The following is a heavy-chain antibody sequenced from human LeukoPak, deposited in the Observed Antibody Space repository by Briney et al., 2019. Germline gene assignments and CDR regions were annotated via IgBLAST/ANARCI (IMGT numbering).Heavy chain of an antibody. Sequence: GASVKVSCKTSGGTFNNSAISWVRQAPGQGLEWLGGIMPLFGTAGYAQKFQGRVTITKDESTRTVYLELSSLRSEDTAVYYCARESPSSIAVAGTYFDYWGQGTLVTVSS. CDR3: ARESPSSIAVAGTYFDY. CDR2: IMPLFGTA. J-gene: IGHJ4*02. CDR1: GGTFNNSA. D-gene: IGHD6-19*01. V-gene: IGHV1-69*05.